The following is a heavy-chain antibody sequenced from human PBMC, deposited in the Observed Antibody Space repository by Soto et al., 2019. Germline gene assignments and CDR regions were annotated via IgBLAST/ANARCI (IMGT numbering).Heavy chain of an antibody. D-gene: IGHD3-22*01. CDR2: ISGSGGST. J-gene: IGHJ4*02. Sequence: EVQLLESGGGLVQPGGSLRLSCAASGFTFSSYAMSWVRQAPGKGLEWGSAISGSGGSTYYADSVKGRFTISRHNSKNTLYLQMNSLRAEDTAVYYCAKVLSRGYYYSSGYYFDYWGQGTLVTVSS. CDR3: AKVLSRGYYYSSGYYFDY. CDR1: GFTFSSYA. V-gene: IGHV3-23*01.